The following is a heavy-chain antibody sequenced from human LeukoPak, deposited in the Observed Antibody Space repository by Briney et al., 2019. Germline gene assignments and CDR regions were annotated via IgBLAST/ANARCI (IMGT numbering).Heavy chain of an antibody. CDR3: ARRLRYFHGPVDY. V-gene: IGHV3-48*04. Sequence: GGSLRLSCAASGFTFSSYRMNWVRQAPGKGLEWVSYISSSGSTIYYADSVKGRFTISRDNAKNSLYLQMNSLRAEDTAVYYCARRLRYFHGPVDYWGQGTLVTVSS. CDR1: GFTFSSYR. CDR2: ISSSGSTI. D-gene: IGHD3-9*01. J-gene: IGHJ4*02.